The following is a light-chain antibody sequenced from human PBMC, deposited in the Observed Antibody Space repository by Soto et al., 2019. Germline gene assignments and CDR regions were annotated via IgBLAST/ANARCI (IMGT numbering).Light chain of an antibody. Sequence: QSALTQPASVSGSPGQSITISCIGTSGDVGGYNYVSWYQQHPGKAPKLMIYEVSNRPSGVSNRFSGSKSGNTASLTISGLQPEDEDDYYCSSYTRSDTFPYVFGTGTKLTVL. V-gene: IGLV2-14*01. CDR1: SGDVGGYNY. CDR2: EVS. CDR3: SSYTRSDTFPYV. J-gene: IGLJ1*01.